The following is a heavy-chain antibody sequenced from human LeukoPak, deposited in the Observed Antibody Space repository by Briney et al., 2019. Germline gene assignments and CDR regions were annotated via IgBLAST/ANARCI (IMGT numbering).Heavy chain of an antibody. J-gene: IGHJ4*02. CDR1: GGSISTSSYY. D-gene: IGHD3-22*01. Sequence: SETLSLTCTVSGGSISTSSYYWGWIRQPPGKGLEWIGSIYYSGSTYYNPSLKSRVTISVDTSENQFSLKLSSVTAADTAVYYCARQVNRYYYDSSGSAFDYWGQGTLATVSS. CDR2: IYYSGST. V-gene: IGHV4-39*01. CDR3: ARQVNRYYYDSSGSAFDY.